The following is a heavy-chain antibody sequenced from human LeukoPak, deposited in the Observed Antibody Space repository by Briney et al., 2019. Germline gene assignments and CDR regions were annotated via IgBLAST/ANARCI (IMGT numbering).Heavy chain of an antibody. CDR1: GFTFSSYA. J-gene: IGHJ4*02. D-gene: IGHD1-26*01. CDR3: ARGSASREWEPSMDY. CDR2: IYSGGST. Sequence: HPGGSLRLSCAASGFTFSSYAMHWVRQAPGKGLEWVSVIYSGGSTYYADSVKGRFTISRDNSKNTLYLQMNSLRAEDTAVYYCARGSASREWEPSMDYWGQGTLVTVSS. V-gene: IGHV3-66*01.